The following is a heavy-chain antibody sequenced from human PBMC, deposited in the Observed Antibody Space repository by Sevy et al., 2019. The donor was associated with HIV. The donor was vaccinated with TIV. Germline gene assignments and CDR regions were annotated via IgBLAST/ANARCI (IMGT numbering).Heavy chain of an antibody. D-gene: IGHD2-15*01. V-gene: IGHV1-24*01. Sequence: GSVKVSCKVSGYTLTKLSIHWVRQAPGKGLEWMGNFDPQYGETIYAQRFQGRLTMSEDTSPDTAFMELSSLTSEDTAVYYCAAVGLRYFSGSSSYQGDWFDPWGQGTLVTVSS. CDR1: GYTLTKLS. J-gene: IGHJ5*02. CDR2: FDPQYGET. CDR3: AAVGLRYFSGSSSYQGDWFDP.